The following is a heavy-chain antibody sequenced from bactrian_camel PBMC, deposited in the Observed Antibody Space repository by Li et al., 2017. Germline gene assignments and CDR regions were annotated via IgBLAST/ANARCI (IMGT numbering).Heavy chain of an antibody. CDR3: AAPSGIDGSDSGFH. Sequence: HVQLVESGGGLVQPGGSLRRSCLASGFTFSSYSMNWVRQPLGKGLEWIAGIYSDGETTNYADSVGGRFTISRDNAKNTLYLQMNDLKPEDTAVYYCAAPSGIDGSDSGFHRGRGTQVTVS. V-gene: IGHV3S6*01. CDR2: IYSDGETT. J-gene: IGHJ4*01. D-gene: IGHD7*01. CDR1: GFTFSSYS.